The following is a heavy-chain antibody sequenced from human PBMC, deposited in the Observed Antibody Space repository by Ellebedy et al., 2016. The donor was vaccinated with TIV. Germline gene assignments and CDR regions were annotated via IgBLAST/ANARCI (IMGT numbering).Heavy chain of an antibody. CDR2: ISLTSTATG. Sequence: GESLKISCEASGFTFSVYYMSWIRQAPGKGLEWVSFISLTSTATGVGYADSVRGRFTISRDDAKNSLYLEINSLRAEDSAVYYCARENFYGMDVWGQGTTVTVSS. CDR3: ARENFYGMDV. V-gene: IGHV3-11*06. CDR1: GFTFSVYY. J-gene: IGHJ6*02.